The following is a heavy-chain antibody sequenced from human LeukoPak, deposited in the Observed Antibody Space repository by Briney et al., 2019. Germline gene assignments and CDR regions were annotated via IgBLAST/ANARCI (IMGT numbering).Heavy chain of an antibody. J-gene: IGHJ4*02. Sequence: SETLSLTCTVSGDSISTPSYYWGWIRQTPGKGLEWIASIYYTGNTYYNPSLKSRVTVSVDTSRDQFSLKMNSVTAADTAMYYCARHQLGRRRPFDFWGQGSLVTVSS. V-gene: IGHV4-39*01. CDR3: ARHQLGRRRPFDF. CDR2: IYYTGNT. D-gene: IGHD1-1*01. CDR1: GDSISTPSYY.